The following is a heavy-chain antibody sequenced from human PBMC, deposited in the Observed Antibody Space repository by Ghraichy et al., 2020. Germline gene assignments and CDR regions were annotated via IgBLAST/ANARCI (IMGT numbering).Heavy chain of an antibody. J-gene: IGHJ6*02. D-gene: IGHD4-23*01. CDR2: ISSSGSTI. Sequence: GGSLRLSCAASGFTFSDYYMSWIRQAPGKGLEWVSYISSSGSTIYYADSVKGRFTISRDNAKNSLYLQMNSLRAEDTAVYYCARDDYGGEDYYYYGMDVWGQGTTVTVSS. CDR1: GFTFSDYY. V-gene: IGHV3-11*01. CDR3: ARDDYGGEDYYYYGMDV.